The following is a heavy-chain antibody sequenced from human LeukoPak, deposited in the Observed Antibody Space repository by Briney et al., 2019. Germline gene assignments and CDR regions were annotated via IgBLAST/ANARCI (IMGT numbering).Heavy chain of an antibody. CDR1: DDSISDYY. J-gene: IGHJ4*02. Sequence: SETLSLTCTVSDDSISDYYRGWIRQPPGKGLEWIGYFYNSGRFTYNPSIKSRATILAETSKNHFSLKLNSVTTADTAVYYCTRGAGWLIDYWGQGILVTVSS. CDR2: FYNSGRF. D-gene: IGHD3-16*01. CDR3: TRGAGWLIDY. V-gene: IGHV4-59*01.